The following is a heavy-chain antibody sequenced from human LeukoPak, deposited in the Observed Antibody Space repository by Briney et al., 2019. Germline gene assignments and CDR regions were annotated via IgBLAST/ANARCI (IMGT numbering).Heavy chain of an antibody. J-gene: IGHJ4*02. V-gene: IGHV4-39*07. CDR2: INHSGST. CDR3: ARGPRYYDSSGYSG. D-gene: IGHD3-22*01. CDR1: GGSIRSSSYY. Sequence: SSETLSLTCTVSGGSIRSSSYYWSWIRQPPGKGLEWIGEINHSGSTNYNPSLKSRVTISVDTSKNQFSLKLSSVTAADTAVYYCARGPRYYDSSGYSGWGQGTLVTVSS.